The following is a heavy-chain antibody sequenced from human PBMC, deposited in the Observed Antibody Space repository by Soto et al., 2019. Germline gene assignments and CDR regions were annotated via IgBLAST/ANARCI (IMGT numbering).Heavy chain of an antibody. Sequence: PGGSLRLSCAASGLTFSSYGMRWVRQAPGKGLEWVALIWCDGSDKYYTESVKGRFTISRDNSKSTLYLQMNSLRAEDTAVYYCARLYCSAASCYSVGAFDIRGQGTMVTVSS. CDR3: ARLYCSAASCYSVGAFDI. CDR1: GLTFSSYG. D-gene: IGHD2-15*01. J-gene: IGHJ3*02. CDR2: IWCDGSDK. V-gene: IGHV3-33*01.